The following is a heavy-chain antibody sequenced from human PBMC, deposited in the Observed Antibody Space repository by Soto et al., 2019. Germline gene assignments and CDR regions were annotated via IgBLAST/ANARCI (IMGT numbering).Heavy chain of an antibody. CDR1: GFTFSNAW. D-gene: IGHD6-6*01. CDR2: IKSKTDGGTT. J-gene: IGHJ6*02. CDR3: TTERQAARPFYSGYYGMGV. Sequence: EVQLVESGGGLVKPGGSLRLSCAASGFTFSNAWMNWVRQAPGKGLEWVGRIKSKTDGGTTDYAAPVKGRFTISRDDSKNTLYLQMNSLKTEHTAVYYCTTERQAARPFYSGYYGMGVWGQGTTVTVSS. V-gene: IGHV3-15*07.